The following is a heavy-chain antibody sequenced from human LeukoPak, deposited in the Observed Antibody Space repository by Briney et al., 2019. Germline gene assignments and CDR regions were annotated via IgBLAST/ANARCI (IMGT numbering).Heavy chain of an antibody. V-gene: IGHV3-7*01. J-gene: IGHJ4*02. D-gene: IGHD5-12*01. Sequence: GGSLRLSCAASGFTFSSYWMSWVRQAPGKGLEWVANIKQDGSEKYYVDSVKGRFTISRDNAKNTLYLQMNSLRAEDTAVYYCARDRSGYDFDYWGQGTLVTVSS. CDR2: IKQDGSEK. CDR3: ARDRSGYDFDY. CDR1: GFTFSSYW.